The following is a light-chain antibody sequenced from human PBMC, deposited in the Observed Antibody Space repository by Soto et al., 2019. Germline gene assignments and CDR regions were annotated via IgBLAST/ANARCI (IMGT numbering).Light chain of an antibody. V-gene: IGKV1-17*01. CDR2: AAS. CDR3: LQPSTYPLT. Sequence: DIQMTQFPSSLSESVGDRVTITCRASQGIRNDLAWYQQKPGKAPKRLIYAASRLQSGVPSRYRGSGSGTDFSLAISSLQPEEFATFYCLQPSTYPLTFGQVTKVEIK. CDR1: QGIRND. J-gene: IGKJ1*01.